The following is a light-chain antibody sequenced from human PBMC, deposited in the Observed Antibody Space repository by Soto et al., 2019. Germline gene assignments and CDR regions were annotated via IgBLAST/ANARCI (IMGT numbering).Light chain of an antibody. J-gene: IGKJ2*01. CDR1: QSLLHSNGYNY. CDR2: LGS. V-gene: IGKV2-28*01. Sequence: DIVMTQSPLSLPVTPGEPASISCRSSQSLLHSNGYNYLDWYLQKLGQSPQLLMYLGSIRASGVPDRFSGSGSGTDFTLTISRVEAEDVGVYYCKQALHCPPRYTFGQGTKLESK. CDR3: KQALHCPPRYT.